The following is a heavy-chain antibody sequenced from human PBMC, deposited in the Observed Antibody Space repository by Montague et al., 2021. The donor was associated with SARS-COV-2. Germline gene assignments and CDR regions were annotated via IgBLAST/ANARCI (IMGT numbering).Heavy chain of an antibody. CDR2: IYSGGSST. CDR1: GFTFSSYA. J-gene: IGHJ4*02. D-gene: IGHD6-19*01. V-gene: IGHV3-23*03. CDR3: AKSPWGGSSGWFDY. Sequence: SLRLSCAASGFTFSSYAMSWVRQAPGKGLEWVSVIYSGGSSTYYADSVKGRFTISRGNSRNTLYLQMNSLRAEDTAVYFCAKSPWGGSSGWFDYWGQGTLVTVSS.